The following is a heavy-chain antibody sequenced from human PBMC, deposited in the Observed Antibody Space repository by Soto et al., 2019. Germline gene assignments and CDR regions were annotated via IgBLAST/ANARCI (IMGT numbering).Heavy chain of an antibody. CDR2: MNPNSGNT. CDR1: GYTFTSYD. D-gene: IGHD3-3*01. V-gene: IGHV1-8*01. CDR3: ARGQYYDFLSGYYHPITDAFDI. J-gene: IGHJ3*02. Sequence: ASVKVSCKASGYTFTSYDINWVRQATGQGLEWMGWMNPNSGNTGYAQKFQGRVTMTRNTSISTAYMELSSLRSEDTAVYYCARGQYYDFLSGYYHPITDAFDIWGQGTMVTV.